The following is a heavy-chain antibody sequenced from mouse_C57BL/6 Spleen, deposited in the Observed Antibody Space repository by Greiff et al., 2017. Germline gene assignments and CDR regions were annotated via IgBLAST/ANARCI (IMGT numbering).Heavy chain of an antibody. Sequence: QVQLKESGPGLVQPSQSLSITCTVSGFSLTSYGVHWVRQSPGKGLEWLGVIWRGGSTDYNAAFMSRLSITKDNSKSQVFFKMNSLQADDTAIYYCAKSRDYDAAWFAYWGQGTLVTVSA. CDR2: IWRGGST. CDR3: AKSRDYDAAWFAY. J-gene: IGHJ3*01. D-gene: IGHD2-4*01. CDR1: GFSLTSYG. V-gene: IGHV2-5*01.